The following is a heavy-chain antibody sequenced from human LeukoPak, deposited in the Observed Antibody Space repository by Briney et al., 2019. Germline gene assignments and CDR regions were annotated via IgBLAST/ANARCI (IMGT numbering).Heavy chain of an antibody. V-gene: IGHV1-2*02. CDR2: INPNSGGT. CDR1: GYTFTVYY. D-gene: IGHD3-10*01. Sequence: ASVTVSCKASGYTFTVYYMHWVRQAPGQGVEWMGWINPNSGGTNYAQKFQGRVTMTRDTSISTAYMELSRLRSDDTAVYYCARVLRHYGSGSYSFDSWGQGTLVTVSS. J-gene: IGHJ4*02. CDR3: ARVLRHYGSGSYSFDS.